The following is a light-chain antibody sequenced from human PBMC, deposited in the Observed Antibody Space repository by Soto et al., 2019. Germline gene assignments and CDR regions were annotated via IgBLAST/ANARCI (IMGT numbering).Light chain of an antibody. Sequence: SYELTQPPSVSVAPGQTARITCGGNNIGTKSVHWYQQKPGQAPVLVAYDDSDRPSGTPERFSGSNSGNTATLTISRVEAGDEADYYCQVWDRSSDHPYWVFGGGTKLTVL. CDR1: NIGTKS. V-gene: IGLV3-21*02. J-gene: IGLJ3*02. CDR3: QVWDRSSDHPYWV. CDR2: DDS.